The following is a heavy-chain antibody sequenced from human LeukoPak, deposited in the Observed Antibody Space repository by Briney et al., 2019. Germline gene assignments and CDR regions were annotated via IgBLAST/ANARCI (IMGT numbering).Heavy chain of an antibody. Sequence: PGGSLRLSCAASGFHFSDYSMNWVRQAPGKGLEWVSSISGSSDYIYSADSVKGRFTISRDNAKNSLYLQMTSLRAEDTAVYFCVRDLVRGVHPVFYFDLWGRGTLVTVSS. CDR2: ISGSSDYI. CDR3: VRDLVRGVHPVFYFDL. CDR1: GFHFSDYS. V-gene: IGHV3-21*01. D-gene: IGHD3-10*01. J-gene: IGHJ2*01.